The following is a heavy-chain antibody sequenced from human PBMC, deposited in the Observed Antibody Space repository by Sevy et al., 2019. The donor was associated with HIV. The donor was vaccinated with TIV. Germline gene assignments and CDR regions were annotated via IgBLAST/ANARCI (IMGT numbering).Heavy chain of an antibody. V-gene: IGHV4-34*01. J-gene: IGHJ4*02. CDR2: INHTGTL. Sequence: SETLSLTCAVYGGSFSGYFWNWIRQSPGKGLEWIGEINHTGTLKYNPSLKSRVTISVDASKNQLSLHLSSVTAADTAIYYCARGRQAYVVVVPSTVPFDYWGQGTLVIVSS. CDR3: ARGRQAYVVVVPSTVPFDY. D-gene: IGHD2-2*01. CDR1: GGSFSGYF.